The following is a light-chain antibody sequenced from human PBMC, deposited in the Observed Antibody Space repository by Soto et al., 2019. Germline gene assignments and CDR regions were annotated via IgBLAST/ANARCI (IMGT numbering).Light chain of an antibody. J-gene: IGLJ1*01. CDR2: SNN. V-gene: IGLV1-47*02. Sequence: QSVLTQSPSASGTPGQRVTISCSGSSSNIGSNYVYWYQQLPGTAPKLLIYSNNQRPSGVPDRFSGSKSGTSASLAISGLRSEDEADYYCAAWDDSLSGFYVFGTGTKLTVL. CDR1: SSNIGSNY. CDR3: AAWDDSLSGFYV.